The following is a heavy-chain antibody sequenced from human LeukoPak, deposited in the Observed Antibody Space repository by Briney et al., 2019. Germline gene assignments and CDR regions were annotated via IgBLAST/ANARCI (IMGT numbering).Heavy chain of an antibody. CDR1: GGSISSYY. Sequence: SETLSLTCTVSGGSISSYYWSWIRQPAGKGLEWIGRIYTSGSTNYNPSLKSRVTMSVDTSKNQFSLKLSSVTAADTAVYFCARGYCSGGSCYESRGWFDYWGQGTLVIVSS. D-gene: IGHD2-15*01. CDR2: IYTSGST. V-gene: IGHV4-4*07. CDR3: ARGYCSGGSCYESRGWFDY. J-gene: IGHJ4*02.